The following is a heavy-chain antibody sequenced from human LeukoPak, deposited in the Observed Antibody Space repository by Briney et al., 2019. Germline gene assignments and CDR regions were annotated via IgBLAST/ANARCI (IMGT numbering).Heavy chain of an antibody. CDR1: GFTFSSYS. CDR3: ARIGYSYGSEKTFDY. V-gene: IGHV3-21*01. D-gene: IGHD5-18*01. CDR2: ISSSSSYI. J-gene: IGHJ4*02. Sequence: GGSLRLSCAASGFTFSSYSMNWVRQAPGKGLEWVSSISSSSSYIYYADSVKGRFTISRDNAKNSLYLQMNSLRAEDTAVYYCARIGYSYGSEKTFDYWGQGTLVTVSS.